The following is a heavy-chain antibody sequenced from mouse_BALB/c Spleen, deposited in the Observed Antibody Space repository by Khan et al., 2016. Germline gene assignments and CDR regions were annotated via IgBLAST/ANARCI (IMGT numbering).Heavy chain of an antibody. J-gene: IGHJ4*01. Sequence: QVQLKESGTELPRPGASVKLSCKASGYTFTDYYLHWVMQRTGKGLEWIGDIFPGSGSTYYNEKFTGKASLTADKSSSTAYMQLSSLTSEDSAVYFCARSDYGFFVMDYWGHGASVTVSS. CDR1: GYTFTDYY. V-gene: IGHV1-77*01. D-gene: IGHD1-2*01. CDR3: ARSDYGFFVMDY. CDR2: IFPGSGST.